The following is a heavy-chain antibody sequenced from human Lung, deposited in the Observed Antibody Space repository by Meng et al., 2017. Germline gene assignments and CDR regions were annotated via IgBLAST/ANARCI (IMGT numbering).Heavy chain of an antibody. J-gene: IGHJ4*02. CDR3: ARAIAVSGTGRFDY. CDR1: GYTFTTYA. CDR2: INAGNSDT. Sequence: QVQLVPAGAEVKQPGVAVKVSCKGFGYTFTTYAIHGVRQAPGQRLEWMGWINAGNSDTKYSQKLQGRVTITRDTSASTVYMEVSSLRSEDTGVYYCARAIAVSGTGRFDYWGQGTLVTVSS. V-gene: IGHV1-3*01. D-gene: IGHD6-19*01.